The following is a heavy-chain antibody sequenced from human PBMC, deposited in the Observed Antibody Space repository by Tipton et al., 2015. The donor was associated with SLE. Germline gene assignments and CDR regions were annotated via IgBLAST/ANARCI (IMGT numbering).Heavy chain of an antibody. J-gene: IGHJ6*04. CDR3: ARGAERWRMDV. CDR1: GDSISSGGYY. V-gene: IGHV4-61*08. D-gene: IGHD1-1*01. CDR2: IYHRGTS. Sequence: TLSLTCTVSGDSISSGGYYWSWIRQPPGKGLEWIGYIYHRGTSNYKPSLESRVTISQDTSKNQLSLKLSSVTAADTAVYYCARGAERWRMDVWGKGTTVIVSS.